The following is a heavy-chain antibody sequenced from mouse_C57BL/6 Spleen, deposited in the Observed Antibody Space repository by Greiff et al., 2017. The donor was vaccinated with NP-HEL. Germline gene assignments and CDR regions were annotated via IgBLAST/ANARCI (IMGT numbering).Heavy chain of an antibody. CDR2: IDPETGGT. J-gene: IGHJ4*01. Sequence: VQLQQSGAELVRPGASVTLSCKASGYTFTDYEMHWVKQTPVHGLEWIGAIDPETGGTAYNQKFKGKAILTADKSSSTAYMELRSLTSEDSAVYYCTREGITTVVGDYAMDYWGQGTSVTVSS. V-gene: IGHV1-15*01. CDR3: TREGITTVVGDYAMDY. CDR1: GYTFTDYE. D-gene: IGHD1-1*01.